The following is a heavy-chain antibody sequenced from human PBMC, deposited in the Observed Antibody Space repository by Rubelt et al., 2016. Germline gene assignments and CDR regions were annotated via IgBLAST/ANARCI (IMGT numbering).Heavy chain of an antibody. Sequence: EVQLLESGGGLVQPGGSLRLSCAATGFAFSNYAMAWVRQAPGKGLGWVSVVSAFTDATFYGDSVKGRFTIPRDNSKNTLYLQMNNLIDEATALYYCAKKLVYTGFYPFDSWGQGTLVTVSS. J-gene: IGHJ4*02. D-gene: IGHD2/OR15-2a*01. V-gene: IGHV3-23*01. CDR3: AKKLVYTGFYPFDS. CDR2: VSAFTDAT. CDR1: GFAFSNYA.